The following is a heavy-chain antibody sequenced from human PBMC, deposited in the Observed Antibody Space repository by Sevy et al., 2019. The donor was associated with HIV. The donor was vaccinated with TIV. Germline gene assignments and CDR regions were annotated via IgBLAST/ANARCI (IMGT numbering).Heavy chain of an antibody. V-gene: IGHV4-39*01. CDR3: ARQGGLVDRAFDY. CDR2: IFFSGST. J-gene: IGHJ4*02. Sequence: ESLSLTCTVSGVSISSSSYDWGWIRQPPGKGLEWIASIFFSGSTYYNPSLKSRVTISVDTPKNQFSLKLNSVTAADTALYYCARQGGLVDRAFDYWGQGTLVTVSS. D-gene: IGHD3-10*01. CDR1: GVSISSSSYD.